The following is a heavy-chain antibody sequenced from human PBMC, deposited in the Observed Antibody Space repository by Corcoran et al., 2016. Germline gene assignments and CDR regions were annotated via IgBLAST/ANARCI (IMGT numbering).Heavy chain of an antibody. CDR3: ARDIVITYDSSGYVVLRPDYYYGMDV. CDR2: IIPIFGTA. CDR1: GGTFSSYA. V-gene: IGHV1-69*01. Sequence: QVQLVQSGAEVKKPGSSVKVSCKASGGTFSSYAISWVRQAPGQGLEWMGGIIPIFGTANYAQKFQGRVTITADESTSTAYLEMSSLRSEDTAVYYCARDIVITYDSSGYVVLRPDYYYGMDVWGQGTTVTVSS. J-gene: IGHJ6*02. D-gene: IGHD3-22*01.